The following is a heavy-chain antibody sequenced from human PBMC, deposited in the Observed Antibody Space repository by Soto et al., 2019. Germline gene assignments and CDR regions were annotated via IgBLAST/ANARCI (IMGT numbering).Heavy chain of an antibody. CDR1: GGSIISGGYY. V-gene: IGHV4-31*03. J-gene: IGHJ5*02. Sequence: SETLSLTCTVSGGSIISGGYYWSWIRQHPGKGLEWIGYIYYSGSTYYNPSLKSRVTISVDTSKNQFSLKLSSVTAADTAVYYCARVEDSGSYEANWFDPWGQGTLVTVSS. D-gene: IGHD1-26*01. CDR3: ARVEDSGSYEANWFDP. CDR2: IYYSGST.